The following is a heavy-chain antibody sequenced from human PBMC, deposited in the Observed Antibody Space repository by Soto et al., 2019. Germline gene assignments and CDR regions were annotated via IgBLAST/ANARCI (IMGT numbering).Heavy chain of an antibody. CDR1: GYTFTSYG. V-gene: IGHV1-18*01. CDR2: ISAYNGNT. CDR3: ARAPRGRGYRNSGVAFDI. Sequence: GASVKVSCKASGYTFTSYGISWVRQAPGQGLEWMGWISAYNGNTNYAQKLQGRVTMTTDTSTSTAYMELRSLGSDDTAVYYCARAPRGRGYRNSGVAFDIWGQGTMVTVSS. D-gene: IGHD1-26*01. J-gene: IGHJ3*02.